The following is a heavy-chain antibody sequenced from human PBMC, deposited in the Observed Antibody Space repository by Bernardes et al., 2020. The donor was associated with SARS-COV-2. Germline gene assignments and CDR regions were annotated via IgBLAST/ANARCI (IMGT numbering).Heavy chain of an antibody. J-gene: IGHJ4*02. CDR1: GFTVSSNY. V-gene: IGHV3-53*01. D-gene: IGHD4-17*01. CDR2: IYSGGST. CDR3: ARGPVGLRPTGDY. Sequence: GGSLRLSCAASGFTVSSNYMSWVRQAPGKGLEWVSVIYSGGSTYYADSVKGRFTISRDNSKNTLYLQMNSLRAEDTAVYYCARGPVGLRPTGDYWGQGTLVTVSS.